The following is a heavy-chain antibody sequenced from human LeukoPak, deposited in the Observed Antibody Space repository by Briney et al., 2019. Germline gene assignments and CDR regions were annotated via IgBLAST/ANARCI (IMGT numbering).Heavy chain of an antibody. J-gene: IGHJ4*02. CDR1: GYTLTSYD. V-gene: IGHV1-8*01. CDR3: TRETSSRYFDY. CDR2: MNPNSGRT. Sequence: ASVKVSCKASGYTLTSYDINWVRQATGQGLEWMGWMNPNSGRTGYAQNFQGRITITRNTTISTAYMELSSLRSEDTAVYYCTRETSSRYFDYWGQGTLVTVSS.